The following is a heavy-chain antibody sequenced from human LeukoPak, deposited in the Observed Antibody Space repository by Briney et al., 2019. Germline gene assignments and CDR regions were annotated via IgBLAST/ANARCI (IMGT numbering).Heavy chain of an antibody. D-gene: IGHD6-6*01. Sequence: ASVKVSCKASGYTFTSYNINWVRQATGQGLEWMGWMNPNSGNTGYAQKFQGRVTMTRNTSISTAYMELSSLRSEDTAVYYCARGRSIAARGTWFDPWGQGTLVTVSS. CDR1: GYTFTSYN. V-gene: IGHV1-8*01. CDR3: ARGRSIAARGTWFDP. CDR2: MNPNSGNT. J-gene: IGHJ5*02.